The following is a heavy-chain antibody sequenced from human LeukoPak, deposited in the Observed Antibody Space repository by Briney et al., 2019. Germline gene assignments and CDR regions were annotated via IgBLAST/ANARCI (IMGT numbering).Heavy chain of an antibody. CDR2: IYSGGST. V-gene: IGHV3-66*01. Sequence: PGGSLRLSCAASGFTVSSNYMSWVRQAPGKGLEWVSVIYSGGSTYYADSVKGRFTISRDNSKNTLYLQMNSLRAEDTAVYYCARDRVTTYGANWFDPWGQGTLVTVSS. CDR1: GFTVSSNY. D-gene: IGHD3-16*01. CDR3: ARDRVTTYGANWFDP. J-gene: IGHJ5*02.